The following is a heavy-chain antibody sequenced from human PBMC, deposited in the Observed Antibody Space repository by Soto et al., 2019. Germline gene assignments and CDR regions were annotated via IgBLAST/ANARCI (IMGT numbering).Heavy chain of an antibody. J-gene: IGHJ6*03. CDR1: GFTFGDYA. V-gene: IGHV3-49*03. D-gene: IGHD3-3*01. CDR3: TRDQFFPMSYYYYYMDV. Sequence: PGGSLRLSCTASGFTFGDYAMSWFRQAPGKGLEWVGFIRSKAYGGTTEYAASVKGRFTISRDDSKSIAYLQMNSLKTEDTAVYYCTRDQFFPMSYYYYYMDVWGKGTTVTVSS. CDR2: IRSKAYGGTT.